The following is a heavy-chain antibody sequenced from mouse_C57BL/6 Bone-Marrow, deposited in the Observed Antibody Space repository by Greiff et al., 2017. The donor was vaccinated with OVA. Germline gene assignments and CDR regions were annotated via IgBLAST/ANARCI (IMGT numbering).Heavy chain of an antibody. V-gene: IGHV5-9-1*02. J-gene: IGHJ1*03. CDR1: GFTFSSYA. CDR2: ISSGGDYI. CDR3: TRAPHDYGSSYGYFDV. Sequence: EVKLMESGEGLVKPGGSLKLSCAASGFTFSSYAMSWVRQTPEKRLEWVAFISSGGDYIYYADTVKGRFTISRDNARNTLYLQMSSLKSEDIAMYYCTRAPHDYGSSYGYFDVWGTGTTVTVSS. D-gene: IGHD1-1*01.